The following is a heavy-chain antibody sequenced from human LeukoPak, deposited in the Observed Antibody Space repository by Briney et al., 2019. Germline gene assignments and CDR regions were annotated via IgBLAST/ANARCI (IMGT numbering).Heavy chain of an antibody. D-gene: IGHD6-13*01. J-gene: IGHJ3*02. CDR3: ARVTIAAAGRPDAFDI. Sequence: SETLSLTCTVSGDSISSYYWSWLRQPPGKGLEWLGYIYYSGSTNYNPSLKSRVTISVDTSKNQFSLKLSSVTAADTAVYYCARVTIAAAGRPDAFDIWGQGTMVTVSS. CDR1: GDSISSYY. CDR2: IYYSGST. V-gene: IGHV4-59*01.